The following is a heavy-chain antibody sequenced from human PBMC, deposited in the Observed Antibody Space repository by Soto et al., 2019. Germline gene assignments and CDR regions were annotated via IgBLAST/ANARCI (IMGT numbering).Heavy chain of an antibody. J-gene: IGHJ3*02. Sequence: SETLSLTCAVYGGSFIGYYWSWIRQPPGKGLEWIGEINHSGSTNYKPSLNSRVTISVDTSKNQFSLQLSSVTAADTAVYYCAGLDYRGGVIASFDAFDIWGRGTMVTVSS. CDR3: AGLDYRGGVIASFDAFDI. V-gene: IGHV4-34*01. CDR1: GGSFIGYY. D-gene: IGHD3-16*02. CDR2: INHSGST.